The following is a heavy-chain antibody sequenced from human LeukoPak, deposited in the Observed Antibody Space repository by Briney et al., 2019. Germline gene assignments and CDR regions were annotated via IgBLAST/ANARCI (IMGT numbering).Heavy chain of an antibody. D-gene: IGHD1-1*01. CDR1: GYSFSSNGAA. CDR2: TYYSSKWYN. Sequence: SQTLSLTCAISGYSFSSNGAAWNWIRQSPSIGLEGLGRTYYSSKWYNDYAVSVKSRITIHPDTSKNQFSLRLNSVTPEDTAVYYCARARYNWNDADAFDIWGQGTMVTVSS. V-gene: IGHV6-1*01. CDR3: ARARYNWNDADAFDI. J-gene: IGHJ3*02.